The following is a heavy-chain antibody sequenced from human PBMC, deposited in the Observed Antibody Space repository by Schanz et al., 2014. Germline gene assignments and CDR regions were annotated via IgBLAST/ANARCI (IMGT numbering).Heavy chain of an antibody. CDR1: GFTFSSYG. D-gene: IGHD2-2*01. Sequence: EVQLVESGGGVVQPGRSLRLSCAASGFTFSSYGMHWVRQAPGKGLEWVSDISYSGDSTHYADSVKGRFTISRDNAKNTLFLQVNSLSAEDTAVYYCAKVAPAATYLDSWGLGTLVTVSS. V-gene: IGHV3-48*04. CDR3: AKVAPAATYLDS. J-gene: IGHJ4*02. CDR2: ISYSGDST.